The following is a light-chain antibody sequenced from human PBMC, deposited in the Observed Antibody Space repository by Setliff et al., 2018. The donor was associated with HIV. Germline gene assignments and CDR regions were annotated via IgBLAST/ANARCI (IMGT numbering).Light chain of an antibody. CDR3: QRFCCTPPYT. CDR1: QNLGSSSNNKNY. Sequence: DIVMTQSPDSLAVSLGERATINCKSSQNLGSSSNNKNYLTWYQQKPGQPPKMLIYWASTRASGVPDRFSGSGSGTDFTLTISSLQAEDVAVYYCQRFCCTPPYTFGQGTKVDIK. J-gene: IGKJ2*01. V-gene: IGKV4-1*01. CDR2: WAS.